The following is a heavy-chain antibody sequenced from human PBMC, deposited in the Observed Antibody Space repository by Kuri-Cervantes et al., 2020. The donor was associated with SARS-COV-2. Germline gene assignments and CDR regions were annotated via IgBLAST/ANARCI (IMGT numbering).Heavy chain of an antibody. V-gene: IGHV3-23*01. J-gene: IGHJ4*02. CDR3: AKITTPGYFSGXSFYLGDY. CDR1: GXXXSSYA. CDR2: ISXXGGXX. Sequence: GGSLRLXCAASGXXXSSYAMXWVRQAPGKGXEWVSAISXXGGXXYYADSVKGRFTTSRDNSKNTLXXQMNSLRAEDTAVYYCAKITTPGYFSGXSFYLGDYWGQGTLVTVSS. D-gene: IGHD2-15*01.